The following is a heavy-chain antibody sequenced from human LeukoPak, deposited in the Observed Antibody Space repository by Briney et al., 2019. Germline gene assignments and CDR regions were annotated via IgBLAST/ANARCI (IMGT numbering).Heavy chain of an antibody. V-gene: IGHV4-4*07. D-gene: IGHD3-9*01. CDR3: ARDNRYYDILTGYRTYYFDY. J-gene: IGHJ4*02. Sequence: SETLSLTCTVSGGSISSYYWSWIRQPAGKGLDWIGRIYTSGSTNYNPSLKSRVTMSVDTSKNQFSLKLSSVTAADTAVYYCARDNRYYDILTGYRTYYFDYWGQGTLVTVSS. CDR2: IYTSGST. CDR1: GGSISSYY.